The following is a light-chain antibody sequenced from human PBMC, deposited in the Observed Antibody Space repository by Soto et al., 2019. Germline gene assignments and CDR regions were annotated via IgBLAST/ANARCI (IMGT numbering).Light chain of an antibody. V-gene: IGLV2-8*01. CDR3: SSYAGSNGGV. CDR2: EVS. J-gene: IGLJ2*01. Sequence: QSALTQPPSASGSPGQSVTISCTGTSSDVGGYNYVSWYQQHPGKAPKLMIYEVSKRPSGVPDRFSGSKSGNTASLTVSGLQAEDEADYYCSSYAGSNGGVFGGGTKLTAL. CDR1: SSDVGGYNY.